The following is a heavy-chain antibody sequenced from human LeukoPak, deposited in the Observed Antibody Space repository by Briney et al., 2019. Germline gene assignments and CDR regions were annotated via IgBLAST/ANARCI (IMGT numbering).Heavy chain of an antibody. J-gene: IGHJ6*03. Sequence: ASVKVSCKASGYIFTGYYMHWVRQAPGQGLEWLGWINPNSGGTNYAQKFQGRVTMTRDTSISTAYMELSRLRSDDTAVYYCARAYYDFWSGYLDYYYYMDVWGKGTTVTVSS. CDR3: ARAYYDFWSGYLDYYYYMDV. CDR1: GYIFTGYY. D-gene: IGHD3-3*01. CDR2: INPNSGGT. V-gene: IGHV1-2*02.